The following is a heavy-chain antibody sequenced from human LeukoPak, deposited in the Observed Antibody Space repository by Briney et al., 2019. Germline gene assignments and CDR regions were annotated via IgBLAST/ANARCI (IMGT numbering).Heavy chain of an antibody. CDR3: ASLPTFWGSYCNELSRTTYYFDY. V-gene: IGHV4-39*01. Sequence: TSETLSPTPAVSGGSTISITTGGGWIRQPPGKGLEWIGSIYYSGSTCYNPSLKSRVTICVDTSKNQFSLKLSSVTAADSVVYYCASLPTFWGSYCNELSRTTYYFDYWGHGIPVS. D-gene: IGHD3-16*01. J-gene: IGHJ4*03. CDR2: IYYSGST. CDR1: GGSTISITTG.